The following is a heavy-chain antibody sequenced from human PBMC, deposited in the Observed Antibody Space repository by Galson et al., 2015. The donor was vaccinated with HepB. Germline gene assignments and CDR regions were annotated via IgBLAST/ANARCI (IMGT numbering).Heavy chain of an antibody. D-gene: IGHD3-10*01. CDR2: ISAYNGNT. Sequence: SVKVSCKASGYTFTSCGISWVRQAPGQGLEWMGWISAYNGNTNYAQKLQGRVTMTTDTSTSTAYMELRSLRSDDTAVYYCARTLGYGSGSYYLSFDYWGQGTLVTVSS. CDR3: ARTLGYGSGSYYLSFDY. V-gene: IGHV1-18*04. J-gene: IGHJ4*02. CDR1: GYTFTSCG.